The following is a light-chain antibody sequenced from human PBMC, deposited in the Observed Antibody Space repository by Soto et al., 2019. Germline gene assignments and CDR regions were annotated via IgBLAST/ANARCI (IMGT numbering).Light chain of an antibody. CDR3: QQTESYPST. Sequence: IQLTQSPSSLSASVGDSVTITCRASQDISSFLAWYQQKPGKAPKLLIFAASTLQSGVPSRFSGSGSGTDFTLTISSLQPEEFATYYCQQTESYPSTFGGGTKVDI. J-gene: IGKJ4*01. V-gene: IGKV1-9*01. CDR1: QDISSF. CDR2: AAS.